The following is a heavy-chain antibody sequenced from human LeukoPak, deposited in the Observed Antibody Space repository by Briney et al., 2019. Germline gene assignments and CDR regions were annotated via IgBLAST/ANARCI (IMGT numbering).Heavy chain of an antibody. CDR3: ARSWGTIVVVPAAPKYNWFDP. V-gene: IGHV1-2*02. CDR2: INPNSGGT. D-gene: IGHD2-2*01. Sequence: ASVKVSCKASGGTFSSYAISWVRQAPGQGLEWMGWINPNSGGTDYAQKFQGRVTMTRDTSISTAYMELSRLRSDDTAVYYCARSWGTIVVVPAAPKYNWFDPWGQGTLVTVSS. J-gene: IGHJ5*02. CDR1: GGTFSSYA.